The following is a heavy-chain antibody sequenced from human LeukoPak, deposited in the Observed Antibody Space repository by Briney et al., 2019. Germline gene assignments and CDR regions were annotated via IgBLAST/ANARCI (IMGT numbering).Heavy chain of an antibody. D-gene: IGHD6-13*01. CDR1: GGSISSSSYY. Sequence: SETLSLTCTVSGGSISSSSYYWGWIRQPPGKGLEWIGSIYYSGSTYYNPSLKSRVTISVDTSKNQFSLKLSSVTAADTAVYYCARVVAAAGTPYYFDYWGQGTLVTVSS. CDR2: IYYSGST. J-gene: IGHJ4*02. V-gene: IGHV4-39*07. CDR3: ARVVAAAGTPYYFDY.